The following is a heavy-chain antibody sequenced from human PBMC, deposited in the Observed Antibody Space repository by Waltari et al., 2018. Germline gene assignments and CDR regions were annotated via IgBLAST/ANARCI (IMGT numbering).Heavy chain of an antibody. J-gene: IGHJ4*02. CDR1: GFTFSSYG. V-gene: IGHV3-30*18. D-gene: IGHD4-17*01. CDR3: AKAPYGDYGPCDY. Sequence: QVQLVESGGGVVQPGRSLRLSCAASGFTFSSYGMHWVRQAPGKGLEWVAVISYDGSNKYYADSVKGRFTISRDNSKNTLYLQMNSLRAEDTAVYYCAKAPYGDYGPCDYWGQGTLVTVSS. CDR2: ISYDGSNK.